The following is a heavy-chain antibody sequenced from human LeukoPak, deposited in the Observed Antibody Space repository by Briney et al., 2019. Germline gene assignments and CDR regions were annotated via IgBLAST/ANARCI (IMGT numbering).Heavy chain of an antibody. CDR3: ARGSDESSSWYGVDP. CDR2: ISAYNGNT. Sequence: ASVKVSCKASGYTFTSYGISWVRQAPGQGLEWMGWISAYNGNTNYAQKLQGRVTMTTDTSTSTAYMELRSLRSDDTAVYYCARGSDESSSWYGVDPWGQGTLVTVSS. CDR1: GYTFTSYG. V-gene: IGHV1-18*01. D-gene: IGHD6-13*01. J-gene: IGHJ5*02.